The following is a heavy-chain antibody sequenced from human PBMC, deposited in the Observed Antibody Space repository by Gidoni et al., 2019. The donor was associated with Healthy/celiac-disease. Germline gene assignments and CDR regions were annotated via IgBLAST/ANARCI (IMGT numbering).Heavy chain of an antibody. V-gene: IGHV3-15*01. J-gene: IGHJ4*02. CDR1: GFTFSNAW. D-gene: IGHD3-10*01. CDR2: IKSKTDGGTT. CDR3: TTDGVWFGGKVDY. Sequence: EVQLVESGGGLVRPGGSLRLSCAASGFTFSNAWMSWVRQAPGKGGEWVGRIKSKTDGGTTDYAAPVKGRFPISRDDSKNTLYLQMNSLKTEDTAVYYCTTDGVWFGGKVDYWGQGTLVTVSS.